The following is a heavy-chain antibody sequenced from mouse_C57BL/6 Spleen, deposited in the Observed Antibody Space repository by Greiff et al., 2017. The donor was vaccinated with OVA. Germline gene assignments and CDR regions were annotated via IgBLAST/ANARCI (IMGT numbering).Heavy chain of an antibody. CDR3: TTYYYGTSFPDFGV. Sequence: VQLQQSGAELVRPGASVKLSCTASGFNIKDYYMHWVKQRPEQGLEWIGRIDPEDGDTEYAPKFQGKATMTADTSSNTAYLQLSSLTSEDTAVYYCTTYYYGTSFPDFGVWGTGTTVTVSS. CDR2: IDPEDGDT. CDR1: GFNIKDYY. J-gene: IGHJ1*03. V-gene: IGHV14-1*01. D-gene: IGHD1-1*01.